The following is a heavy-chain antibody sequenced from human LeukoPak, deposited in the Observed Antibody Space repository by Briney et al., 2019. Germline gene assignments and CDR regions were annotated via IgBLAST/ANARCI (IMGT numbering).Heavy chain of an antibody. CDR2: IYYSGKT. V-gene: IGHV4-59*01. D-gene: IGHD3-22*01. CDR1: GDSISSYY. J-gene: IGHJ6*02. CDR3: ATDGLSLPPRRLGMDV. Sequence: SEPLSLTCSVSGDSISSYYWSWIRQPPRKGLEWVGYIYYSGKTNYNPSLQSRVTISVDTTKNQVSLKLSSVPAADTAVYYCATDGLSLPPRRLGMDVWGQGTTVIVSS.